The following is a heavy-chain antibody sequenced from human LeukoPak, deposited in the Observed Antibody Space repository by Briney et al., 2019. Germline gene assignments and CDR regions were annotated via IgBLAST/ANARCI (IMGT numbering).Heavy chain of an antibody. J-gene: IGHJ4*02. CDR2: ISYDGSNK. D-gene: IGHD3-22*01. V-gene: IGHV3-30*01. CDR1: GFTFSSYW. Sequence: GGSLRLSCAASGFTFSSYWMHWVRQAPGKGLEWVAVISYDGSNKYYADSVKGRFTISRDNSKNTLYLQMNSLRAEDTAVYYCARDHYYDSSGYSPDYWGQGTLVTVSS. CDR3: ARDHYYDSSGYSPDY.